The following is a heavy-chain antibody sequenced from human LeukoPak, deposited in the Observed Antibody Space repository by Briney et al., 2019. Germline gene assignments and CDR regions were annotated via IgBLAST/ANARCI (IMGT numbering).Heavy chain of an antibody. Sequence: GGSLRLSCAASGFTFSNTWMSWVRQAPGKGLEWVGRIKSKTDGGTTDYAAPVKGRFTISRDDSKNTLYLQMNSLKTEDTAVYYCSTTYYYDSSEGYWGQGTLVTVSS. J-gene: IGHJ4*02. CDR2: IKSKTDGGTT. CDR1: GFTFSNTW. V-gene: IGHV3-15*01. D-gene: IGHD3-22*01. CDR3: STTYYYDSSEGY.